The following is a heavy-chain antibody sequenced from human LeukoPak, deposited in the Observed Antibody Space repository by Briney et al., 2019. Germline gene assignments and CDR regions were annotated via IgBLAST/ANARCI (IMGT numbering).Heavy chain of an antibody. CDR2: TYYRSKWYN. D-gene: IGHD6-19*01. Sequence: SQTLSLTCAISGDSVSSNSAAWNWIRQSPSRGLEWLGRTYYRSKWYNDYAVSVKSRITINPDTSKNQFSLQLNSVTPEDTAVYYCARDRLLQWPGDDYYGMDVWGQGTTDTVSS. CDR3: ARDRLLQWPGDDYYGMDV. V-gene: IGHV6-1*01. CDR1: GDSVSSNSAA. J-gene: IGHJ6*02.